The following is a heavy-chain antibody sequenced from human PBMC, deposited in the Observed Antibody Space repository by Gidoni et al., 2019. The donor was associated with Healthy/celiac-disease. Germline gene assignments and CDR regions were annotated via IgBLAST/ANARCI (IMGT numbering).Heavy chain of an antibody. D-gene: IGHD3-22*01. CDR1: GGSISSSSYY. CDR3: ARHFGGIVVVSGWFDP. V-gene: IGHV4-39*01. Sequence: QLQLPESGPGLVKPSETLSLTCTVSGGSISSSSYYWGWIRQPPGKGLEWIGSSYYSGSTYYNPSLKSRVTISVDTSKNQFSLKLSSVTAADTAVYYCARHFGGIVVVSGWFDPWGQGTLVTVSS. J-gene: IGHJ5*02. CDR2: SYYSGST.